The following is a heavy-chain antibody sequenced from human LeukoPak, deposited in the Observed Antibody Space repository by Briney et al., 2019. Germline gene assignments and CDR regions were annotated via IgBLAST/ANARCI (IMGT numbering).Heavy chain of an antibody. CDR3: AGNWNYGYDY. D-gene: IGHD1-7*01. CDR1: GYSISGDYY. V-gene: IGHV4-38-2*02. J-gene: IGHJ4*02. Sequence: SETLSLTCTVSGYSISGDYYWGWIRQPPGKGLEWIGSIYHSGSTYYNPSLKSRVTISVDTSKNQFSLKLSSVTAADTAVYYCAGNWNYGYDYWGQGTLVTVSS. CDR2: IYHSGST.